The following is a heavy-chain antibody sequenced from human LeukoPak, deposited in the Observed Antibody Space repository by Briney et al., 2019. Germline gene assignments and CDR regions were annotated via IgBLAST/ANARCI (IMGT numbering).Heavy chain of an antibody. CDR3: ARHVEGYCSSTSCYPYYYYYYMDV. D-gene: IGHD2-2*01. CDR2: IYHSGST. J-gene: IGHJ6*03. CDR1: GGSISSGGYY. V-gene: IGHV4-30-2*01. Sequence: SQTLSLTCTVSGGSISSGGYYWSWIRQPPGKGLEWIGYIYHSGSTYYNPSLKSRVTISVDTSKNQFSLKLSSVTAADTAVYYCARHVEGYCSSTSCYPYYYYYYMDVWGKGTTVTVSS.